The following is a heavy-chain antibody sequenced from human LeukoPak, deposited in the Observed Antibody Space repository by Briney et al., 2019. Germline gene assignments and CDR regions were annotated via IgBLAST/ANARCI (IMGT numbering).Heavy chain of an antibody. CDR1: SGSISTSNYY. CDR2: IYYSGST. J-gene: IGHJ4*02. V-gene: IGHV4-39*01. Sequence: SETLSLTCTVSSGSISTSNYYWGWVRQPPGKALEWIGSIYYSGSTYYNPSLKSRVTISVDTSKNQFSLKLSSVTAADTAVYYCARAVYGSGSPVFDYWGQGTLVTVSS. D-gene: IGHD3-10*01. CDR3: ARAVYGSGSPVFDY.